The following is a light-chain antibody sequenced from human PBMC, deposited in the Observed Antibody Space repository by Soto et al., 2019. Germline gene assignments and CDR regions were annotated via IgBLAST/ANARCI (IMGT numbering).Light chain of an antibody. CDR1: SSDVGNYNF. V-gene: IGLV2-23*01. CDR3: CLYAGSGTLL. Sequence: QSALTQPASVSGSPGQSITISCIGTSSDVGNYNFVSWYQQHPGKAPKLIICEVSNRPSGISSRFSGSKSGNTASLTISGLRAEDEADYYCCLYAGSGTLLFGGGTKLTVL. J-gene: IGLJ2*01. CDR2: EVS.